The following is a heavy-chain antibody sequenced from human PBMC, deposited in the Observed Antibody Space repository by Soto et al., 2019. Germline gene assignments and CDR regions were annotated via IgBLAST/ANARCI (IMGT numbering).Heavy chain of an antibody. D-gene: IGHD2-21*02. J-gene: IGHJ4*02. V-gene: IGHV1-69*13. CDR1: GGTFSSYA. Sequence: ASVKVSCKASGGTFSSYAISWVRQAPGQGLEWMGGIIPIFGTANYAQKFQGRVTITADESTSTAYMELSSLRSEDTAVYYCASANLAYCGGDCYLPFDYWGQGTLVTVSS. CDR2: IIPIFGTA. CDR3: ASANLAYCGGDCYLPFDY.